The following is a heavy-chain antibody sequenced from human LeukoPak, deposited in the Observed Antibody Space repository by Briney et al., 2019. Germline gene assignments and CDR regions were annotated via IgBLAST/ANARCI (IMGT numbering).Heavy chain of an antibody. CDR3: AKDYGMVRVDY. CDR1: GFTFSSYG. D-gene: IGHD3-10*01. V-gene: IGHV3-30*18. J-gene: IGHJ4*02. Sequence: GGSLRLSCAASGFTFSSYGMHWVRQAPGKGLEWVALVSYDGSNKYYADSVKGRFTISRDNSKNTLYLQMNSLRAEDTAVYYCAKDYGMVRVDYWGQGTLVTVSS. CDR2: VSYDGSNK.